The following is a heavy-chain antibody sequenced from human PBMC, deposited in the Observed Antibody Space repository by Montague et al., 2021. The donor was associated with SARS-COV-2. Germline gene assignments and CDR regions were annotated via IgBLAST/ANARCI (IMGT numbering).Heavy chain of an antibody. J-gene: IGHJ4*02. V-gene: IGHV3-74*01. Sequence: SLRLSCAASGFTFSSYWLHWVRQAPGKGLVWVSCINSDGSITTYADSVKGRFTISRENAKNTVYMQMNSLRAEDTALYYCVRPPRGGYNYHFDYWGLGTLVTVSS. CDR1: GFTFSSYW. CDR3: VRPPRGGYNYHFDY. CDR2: INSDGSIT. D-gene: IGHD5-24*01.